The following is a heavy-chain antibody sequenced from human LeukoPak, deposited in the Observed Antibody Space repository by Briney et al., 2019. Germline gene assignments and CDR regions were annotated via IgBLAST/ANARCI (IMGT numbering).Heavy chain of an antibody. D-gene: IGHD6-6*01. CDR1: GGSISSYY. CDR2: IYTSGST. CDR3: ARREIAARPSPPYYFDY. J-gene: IGHJ4*02. V-gene: IGHV4-4*07. Sequence: SETLSLTCTVSGGSISSYYWSWIRQPAGKGLEWIGRIYTSGSTYYNPSLKSRVTISVDTSKNQFSLKLSSVTAADTAVYYCARREIAARPSPPYYFDYWGQGTLVTVSS.